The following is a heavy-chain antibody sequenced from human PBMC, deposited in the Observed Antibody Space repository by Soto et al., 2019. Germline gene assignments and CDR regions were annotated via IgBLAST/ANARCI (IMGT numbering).Heavy chain of an antibody. D-gene: IGHD2-8*01. CDR1: GGSISSGGYY. V-gene: IGHV4-31*03. Sequence: SETLSLTCTVSGGSISSGGYYWSWIRQHPGKGLEWIGYIYYSGSTYYNPSLKSRVTISVDTSKNQFSLKLSSVTAADTAVYYCARAPYCTNGVCYLNYWGQGTLVTVSS. CDR2: IYYSGST. J-gene: IGHJ4*02. CDR3: ARAPYCTNGVCYLNY.